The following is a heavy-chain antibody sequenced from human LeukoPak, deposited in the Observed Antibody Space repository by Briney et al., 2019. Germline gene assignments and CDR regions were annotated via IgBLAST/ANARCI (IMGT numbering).Heavy chain of an antibody. D-gene: IGHD6-13*01. CDR2: IWYDGSNK. V-gene: IGHV3-33*01. CDR3: ARGSAAGAFPDY. J-gene: IGHJ4*02. CDR1: GFTFSSYG. Sequence: PGGSLRLSCAASGFTFSSYGMHWVRQAPGKGLEWVAVIWYDGSNKYYADSVKGRFTISRDNSKNTLYLQMNSLRAEDTAVYYCARGSAAGAFPDYWGQGTLVTVSS.